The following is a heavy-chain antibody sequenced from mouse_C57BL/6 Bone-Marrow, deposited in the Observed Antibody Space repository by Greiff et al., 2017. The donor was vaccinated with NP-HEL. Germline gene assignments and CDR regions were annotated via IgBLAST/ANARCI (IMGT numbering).Heavy chain of an antibody. J-gene: IGHJ3*01. Sequence: VQLQQSDAELVKPGASVKISCKVSGYTFPDHTIHWMKQRPEQGLEWIGYIYPRDGSTKYNEKFKGKATLTADKSSSTAYMQLNSLTSEDSAVYFCARAYYSNYSWFAYWGQGTLVTVSA. D-gene: IGHD2-5*01. CDR1: GYTFPDHT. CDR3: ARAYYSNYSWFAY. CDR2: IYPRDGST. V-gene: IGHV1-78*01.